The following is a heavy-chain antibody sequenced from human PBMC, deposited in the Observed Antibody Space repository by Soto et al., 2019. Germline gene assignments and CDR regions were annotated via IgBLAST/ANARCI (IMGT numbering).Heavy chain of an antibody. D-gene: IGHD3-3*01. CDR3: AHRVLRAVFGLVTTTAIYFDF. V-gene: IGHV2-5*02. CDR2: IYWDDDK. Sequence: QITLNESGPTPVKPRQTLTLTCTFSGFSLTTSGVGVGWIRQSPGKAPEWLAPIYWDDDKRYSPSLKGRLTITKESSKNQVVLTMADLDPADTATYYCAHRVLRAVFGLVTTTAIYFDFWGQGTPVAVSS. CDR1: GFSLTTSGVG. J-gene: IGHJ4*02.